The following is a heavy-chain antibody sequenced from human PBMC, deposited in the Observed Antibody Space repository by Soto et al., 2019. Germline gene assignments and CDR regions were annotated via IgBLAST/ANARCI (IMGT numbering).Heavy chain of an antibody. CDR1: GYTLTELS. CDR2: FDPEDGET. Sequence: GASVKVSCKVSGYTLTELSMHWVRQAPGKGLEWMGGFDPEDGETIYAQKFQGRVTMTEDTSTDTAYMELSSLRSEDTAVYYCATVYSSGWHAGIDYWGQGTLVTVSS. J-gene: IGHJ4*02. CDR3: ATVYSSGWHAGIDY. D-gene: IGHD6-19*01. V-gene: IGHV1-24*01.